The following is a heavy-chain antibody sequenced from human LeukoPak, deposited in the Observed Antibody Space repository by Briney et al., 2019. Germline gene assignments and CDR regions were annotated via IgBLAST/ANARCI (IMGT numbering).Heavy chain of an antibody. CDR1: GFTFNSSA. V-gene: IGHV3-23*01. CDR3: AKDRVSGDGYNSLDY. CDR2: ITGPADVT. J-gene: IGHJ4*02. Sequence: PRRSLRLSCAASGFTFNSSAMKWVRPLPGKGLEWGFDITGPADVTTYANSVKGRFTISRDNSKNTVFLQMARLRAEDTAVYYCAKDRVSGDGYNSLDYWGQGTLVTVSS. D-gene: IGHD5-24*01.